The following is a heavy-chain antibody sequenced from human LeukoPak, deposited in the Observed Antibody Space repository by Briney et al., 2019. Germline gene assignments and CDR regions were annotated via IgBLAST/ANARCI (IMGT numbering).Heavy chain of an antibody. V-gene: IGHV4-38-2*02. Sequence: SETLSLTCTVSGYSISSGYYWGWIRQPPGKGLEWIGSIYHSGSTYYNPSLKSRVTISVDTSKNQFSLKLSSVTAADTAVYYCAREVPYYDYVWGSYRLNWFDPWGQGTLVTFSS. CDR2: IYHSGST. CDR1: GYSISSGYY. D-gene: IGHD3-16*02. CDR3: AREVPYYDYVWGSYRLNWFDP. J-gene: IGHJ5*02.